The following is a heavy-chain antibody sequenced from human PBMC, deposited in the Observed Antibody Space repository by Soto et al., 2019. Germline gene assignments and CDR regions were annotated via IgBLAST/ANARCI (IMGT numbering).Heavy chain of an antibody. Sequence: GGALRHSCGGSGFTFSSYWMSWGRQGPGKGLEGVANIKQDGSEKYYVDSVKGRFTISRDNAKNSLYLQMNSLRAEDTAVYYCARSLTYYDFWSGYSGPHYYYYMDVWGKGTTVTVSS. CDR2: IKQDGSEK. CDR3: ARSLTYYDFWSGYSGPHYYYYMDV. D-gene: IGHD3-3*01. V-gene: IGHV3-7*01. CDR1: GFTFSSYW. J-gene: IGHJ6*03.